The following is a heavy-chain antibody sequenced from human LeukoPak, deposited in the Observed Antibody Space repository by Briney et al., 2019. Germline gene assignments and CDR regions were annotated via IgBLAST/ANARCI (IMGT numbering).Heavy chain of an antibody. CDR3: ARSRYCSTITCYTSPSWFDP. D-gene: IGHD2-2*02. Sequence: GGSLSLSCAASGLTFNTYAMHWIRQAPGKGLEYVSASSCNGDSTYYANSVKDRFTISRDNSKNTLYLQIGRLRAEDLAVYYGARSRYCSTITCYTSPSWFDPWGQGTLVTVSS. CDR1: GLTFNTYA. J-gene: IGHJ5*02. V-gene: IGHV3-64*01. CDR2: SSCNGDST.